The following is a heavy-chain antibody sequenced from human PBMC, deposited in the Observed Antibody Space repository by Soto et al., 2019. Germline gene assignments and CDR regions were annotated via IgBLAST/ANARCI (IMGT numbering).Heavy chain of an antibody. CDR2: TRNKANSYTT. V-gene: IGHV3-72*01. CDR1: GFTVSDHY. D-gene: IGHD1-26*01. Sequence: EVQLVESGGGLVQPGGSLRLSCAASGFTVSDHYKDWVRQAPGKGLEWVGRTRNKANSYTTEYAASVKGRFTISRDDSKNSLYLQMNSLKTEDTAVYYCARVSSGSYGWYFDYWGQGTLVTVSS. CDR3: ARVSSGSYGWYFDY. J-gene: IGHJ4*02.